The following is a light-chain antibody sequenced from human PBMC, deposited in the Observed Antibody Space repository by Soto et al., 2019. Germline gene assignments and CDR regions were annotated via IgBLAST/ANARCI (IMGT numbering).Light chain of an antibody. CDR1: DNIGPW. J-gene: IGKJ1*01. CDR2: KAS. Sequence: DIQMTQSPSTLSASIGDRVAITCRASDNIGPWVAWYQQKPGKAPTLLIYKASTLETGAPSRFAGSGSGTGFTLTITSLQPDDFATYYCQHYNSYSRTFGQGTKVEV. CDR3: QHYNSYSRT. V-gene: IGKV1-5*03.